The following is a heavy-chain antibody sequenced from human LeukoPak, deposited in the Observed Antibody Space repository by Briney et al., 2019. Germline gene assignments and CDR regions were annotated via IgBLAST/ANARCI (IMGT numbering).Heavy chain of an antibody. D-gene: IGHD1-7*01. Sequence: SETLSLTCTVSGGSISSSSYYWGWIRQPPGKGLEWIRSIYYSGSTYYNPSLKSRVTISVDTSKNQFSLKLSSVTAADTALYYCASVVPRYNWNYVGYWGQGTLVTVS. CDR1: GGSISSSSYY. CDR3: ASVVPRYNWNYVGY. CDR2: IYYSGST. V-gene: IGHV4-39*01. J-gene: IGHJ4*02.